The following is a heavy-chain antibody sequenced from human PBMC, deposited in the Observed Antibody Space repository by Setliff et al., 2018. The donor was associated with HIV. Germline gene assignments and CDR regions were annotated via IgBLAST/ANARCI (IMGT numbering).Heavy chain of an antibody. J-gene: IGHJ6*03. V-gene: IGHV4-61*02. Sequence: LSLTCTVSGGSISSGSYYWNWIRQPAGKGLEWIGRISASGNTNYNPSLKSRVTISLDKSKNRFSLKLTSVTAADTAVYWCARDISLFYCGADCSPENYYFYYYMDVWGKGTTVTVSS. CDR1: GGSISSGSYY. CDR2: ISASGNT. CDR3: ARDISLFYCGADCSPENYYFYYYMDV. D-gene: IGHD2-21*02.